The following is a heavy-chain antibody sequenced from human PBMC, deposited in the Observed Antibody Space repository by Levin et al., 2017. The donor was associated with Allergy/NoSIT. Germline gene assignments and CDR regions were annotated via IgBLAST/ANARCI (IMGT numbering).Heavy chain of an antibody. D-gene: IGHD4-23*01. V-gene: IGHV1-18*01. J-gene: IGHJ4*02. CDR2: ISAHGNT. CDR3: ARDRSNSDF. Sequence: ASVKVSCQASGYIFTSFGISWVRQAPGQGLEWMGWISAHGNTDYAQKFQGRVTMTTDTSTSTAYMELRSLRSDDTAVYYCARDRSNSDFWGQGTPVTVSS. CDR1: GYIFTSFG.